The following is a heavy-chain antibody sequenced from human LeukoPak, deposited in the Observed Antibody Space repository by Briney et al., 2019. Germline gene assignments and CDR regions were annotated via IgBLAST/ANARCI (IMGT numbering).Heavy chain of an antibody. CDR3: AKPHDYGDYPFYFDY. D-gene: IGHD4-17*01. CDR2: ISGSGGST. Sequence: GGSLRLSCAASGFTFSDYYMTWIRQAPGKGLEWVWAISGSGGSTYYADSVKGRFTISRDNSKNTLYLQMNSLRAEDTAVYYCAKPHDYGDYPFYFDYWGQGTLVTVPS. J-gene: IGHJ4*02. V-gene: IGHV3-23*01. CDR1: GFTFSDYY.